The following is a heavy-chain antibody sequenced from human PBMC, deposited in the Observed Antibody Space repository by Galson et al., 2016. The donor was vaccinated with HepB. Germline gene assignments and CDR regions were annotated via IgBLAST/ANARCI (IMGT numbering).Heavy chain of an antibody. CDR1: GYMFNSYW. V-gene: IGHV5-10-1*01. Sequence: SGAEVKQPGESLRISCKGSGYMFNSYWINWVRQMPGKGLEWMGRIDPSDSYTNYSPSFQGHVTISADKSINTVYLQWSSLKASDTAMYYCARAGGLDIWGEGAKVTVSS. CDR2: IDPSDSYT. D-gene: IGHD1-26*01. J-gene: IGHJ3*02. CDR3: ARAGGLDI.